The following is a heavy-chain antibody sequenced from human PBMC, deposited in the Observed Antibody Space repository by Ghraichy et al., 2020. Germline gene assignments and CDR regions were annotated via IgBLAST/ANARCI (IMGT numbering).Heavy chain of an antibody. Sequence: GSLRLSCAASGITFSDNWVHWVRQAPGRGLVWVSRINSDGRRPSYADSVKGRFTISRDNAKNTLFLQMNSLRAEDTAVYYCARELKYSRSQSDAFDIWGQGTMVTVSS. CDR3: ARELKYSRSQSDAFDI. D-gene: IGHD6-6*01. CDR2: INSDGRRP. CDR1: GITFSDNW. V-gene: IGHV3-74*01. J-gene: IGHJ3*02.